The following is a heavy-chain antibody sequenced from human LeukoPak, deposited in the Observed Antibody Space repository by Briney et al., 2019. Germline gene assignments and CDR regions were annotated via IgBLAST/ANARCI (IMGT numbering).Heavy chain of an antibody. J-gene: IGHJ6*02. CDR3: ARDGVQTAMGAYYFYGMDV. D-gene: IGHD5-18*01. CDR2: ISKRGKTQ. Sequence: GGTLSLSCAPSGFTFYNLDWNWVGQAQGKGLEWGPYISKRGKTQAYADSVKGRFPICRDNAKNSLFLQMSSLRAEDTAVDYCARDGVQTAMGAYYFYGMDVWGQGTTVTVSS. CDR1: GFTFYNLD. V-gene: IGHV3-48*03.